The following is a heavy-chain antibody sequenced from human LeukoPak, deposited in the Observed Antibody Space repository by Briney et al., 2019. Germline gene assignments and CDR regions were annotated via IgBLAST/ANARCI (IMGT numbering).Heavy chain of an antibody. CDR3: ASTSGWYEPIDY. D-gene: IGHD6-19*01. CDR2: TWYDGSNK. CDR1: GFTFSSYG. Sequence: GGSLRLSCAASGFTFSSYGMHWVRQAPGKGLEWVAVTWYDGSNKYYADSVKGRFTISRDNSKNTLYLQMNSLRAEDTAVYYCASTSGWYEPIDYWGQGTLVTVSS. V-gene: IGHV3-33*01. J-gene: IGHJ4*02.